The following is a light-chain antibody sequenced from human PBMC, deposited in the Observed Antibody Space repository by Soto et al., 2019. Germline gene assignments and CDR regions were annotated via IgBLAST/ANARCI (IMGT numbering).Light chain of an antibody. J-gene: IGKJ1*01. CDR1: QSVSSN. CDR3: QQYNNWPPWT. V-gene: IGKV3-15*01. Sequence: EIVMTQSPATLSVSPGERPSLSCSASQSVSSNLAWYQQKPGQAPRLLIYGASTRATGIPARFSGSGSGTEFTLTISSLQSEDFAVYYCQQYNNWPPWTFGQGTKVDIK. CDR2: GAS.